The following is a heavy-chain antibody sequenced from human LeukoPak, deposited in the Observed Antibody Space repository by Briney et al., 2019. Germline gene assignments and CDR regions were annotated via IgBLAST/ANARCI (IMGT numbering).Heavy chain of an antibody. J-gene: IGHJ4*02. CDR3: AGTWAKYYFDS. Sequence: VQPGGSLRLSCAASGLTLSGQWMSWVRQAPGKGLEWVTTIKQDGSEKYYVDSVKGRFTISRDNAKNSLYLQMNSLRAEDTAVYYCAGTWAKYYFDSWGQGTLVTVSS. V-gene: IGHV3-7*05. CDR1: GLTLSGQW. CDR2: IKQDGSEK.